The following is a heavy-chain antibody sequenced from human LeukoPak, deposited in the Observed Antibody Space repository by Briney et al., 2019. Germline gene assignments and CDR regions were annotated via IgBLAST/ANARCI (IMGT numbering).Heavy chain of an antibody. D-gene: IGHD3-3*01. CDR2: MNPNSGNT. J-gene: IGHJ6*03. Sequence: ASVKVSCKASGYTFTSYDINWVRQATGQGLEWMGWMNPNSGNTGYAQKFQGRVTITRNTSISTAYMELSSLRSEDTAVYYCVRGRYYDFWSGYWASNYYYYMDVWGKGTTVTVSS. CDR1: GYTFTSYD. V-gene: IGHV1-8*01. CDR3: VRGRYYDFWSGYWASNYYYYMDV.